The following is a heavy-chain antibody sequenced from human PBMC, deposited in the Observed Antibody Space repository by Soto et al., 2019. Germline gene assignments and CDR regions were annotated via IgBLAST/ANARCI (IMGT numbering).Heavy chain of an antibody. Sequence: ASVKVSCKASGYTFTIYGITWVRQAPGQGLKWMGWINSYNGNTNYAQKLQGRVTMTTDTSTSTAYMELRSLRSDDTAVYYCAREPVAGIWFDPWGQGTLVTVSS. V-gene: IGHV1-18*01. D-gene: IGHD6-19*01. J-gene: IGHJ5*02. CDR2: INSYNGNT. CDR3: AREPVAGIWFDP. CDR1: GYTFTIYG.